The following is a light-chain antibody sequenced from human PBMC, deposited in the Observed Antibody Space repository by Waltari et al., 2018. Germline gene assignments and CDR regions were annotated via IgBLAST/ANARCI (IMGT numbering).Light chain of an antibody. CDR1: QVISSY. Sequence: DIQLTQSPSSLSASVGDTVTITFRSSQVISSYLNWFQQKPGKAPKLLIYAATTLQSGVPSRFSGSGSGTEFTLTISSLQPEDFAAYYCLQHNNYPFTFGPGTKLDIK. CDR3: LQHNNYPFT. V-gene: IGKV1-17*01. CDR2: AAT. J-gene: IGKJ3*01.